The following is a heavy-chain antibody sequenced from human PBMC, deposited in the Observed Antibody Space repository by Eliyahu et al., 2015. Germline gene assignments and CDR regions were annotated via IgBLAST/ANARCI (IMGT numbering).Heavy chain of an antibody. CDR1: GGSISSGGYY. Sequence: QVQLQESGPGLVKPSQTLXLTCXXSGGSISSGGYYWSWIRQHPGKGLEWIGYIYYSGSTYYNPSLKSLVTISVDTSKNQFSLKLSSVTAADTAVYYCARGIVDVGAFDIWGQGTMVTVSS. CDR3: ARGIVDVGAFDI. J-gene: IGHJ3*02. CDR2: IYYSGST. D-gene: IGHD1-26*01. V-gene: IGHV4-31*01.